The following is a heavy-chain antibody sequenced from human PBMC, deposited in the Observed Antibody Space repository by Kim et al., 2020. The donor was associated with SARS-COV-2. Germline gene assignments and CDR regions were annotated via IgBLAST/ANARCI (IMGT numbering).Heavy chain of an antibody. CDR2: INAGNGNT. J-gene: IGHJ6*02. CDR1: GYTFTSYA. V-gene: IGHV1-3*01. CDR3: ASWGRHDPGSYYYYYGMDV. Sequence: ASVKVSCKASGYTFTSYAMHWVRQAPGQRLEWMGWINAGNGNTKYSQKFQGRVTITRDTSASTAYMELSSLRSEDTAVYYCASWGRHDPGSYYYYYGMDVWGQGTTVTVSS. D-gene: IGHD3-10*01.